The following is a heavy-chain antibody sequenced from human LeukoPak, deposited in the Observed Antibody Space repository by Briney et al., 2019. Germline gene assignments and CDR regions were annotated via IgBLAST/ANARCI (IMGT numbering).Heavy chain of an antibody. J-gene: IGHJ5*02. D-gene: IGHD3-3*01. CDR3: AKAARILEWFFDP. CDR1: GFTFSGYG. Sequence: GGSLRLSCAASGFTFSGYGMHWVRQAPGKGLEWVAGIWYDGSNYYYADSVKGRFTISRDNAKNSLYLQMNSRGAEATAVYSGAKAARILEWFFDPWGQGTLVTVSS. CDR2: IWYDGSNY. V-gene: IGHV3-33*06.